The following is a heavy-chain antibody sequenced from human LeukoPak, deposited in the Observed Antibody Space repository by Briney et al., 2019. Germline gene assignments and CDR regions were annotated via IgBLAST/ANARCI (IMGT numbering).Heavy chain of an antibody. Sequence: APVKVSCKASGGTFSSYAISWVRQAPGQGLEWMGGIIPIFGTANYAQKFQGRVTITTDESTSTAYMELSSLRSEDTAVYYCARTLSSVYYYMDVWGKGTTVTVSS. CDR1: GGTFSSYA. D-gene: IGHD3-10*01. V-gene: IGHV1-69*05. J-gene: IGHJ6*03. CDR3: ARTLSSVYYYMDV. CDR2: IIPIFGTA.